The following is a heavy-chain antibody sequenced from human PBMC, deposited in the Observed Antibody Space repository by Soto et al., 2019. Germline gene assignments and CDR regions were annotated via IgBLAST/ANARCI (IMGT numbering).Heavy chain of an antibody. V-gene: IGHV4-59*01. CDR1: GGSISSYY. CDR2: IYYSGST. Sequence: SETLSLTCTVSGGSISSYYWSWIRQLPGKGLEWIGYIYYSGSTNYNPSLKSRVTISVDTSKNQFSLKLSSVTAADTAVYYCARFLDGYNNLYYFDYWGQGTLVTVSS. CDR3: ARFLDGYNNLYYFDY. J-gene: IGHJ4*02. D-gene: IGHD5-12*01.